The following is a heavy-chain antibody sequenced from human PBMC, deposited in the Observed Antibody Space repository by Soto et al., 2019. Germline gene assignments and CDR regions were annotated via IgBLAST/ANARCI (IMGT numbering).Heavy chain of an antibody. V-gene: IGHV3-66*01. CDR3: ARGGTSYPYWYFDL. D-gene: IGHD1-26*01. Sequence: EVQLVESGGGLVQPGGSLRLSCAASGFTVSSNYMSWVRQAPGKGLEWVSVIYSGGSTYYADSVKGRFTISRDNSKNTLYVQMNSLRAEDTAVYYCARGGTSYPYWYFDLWGRGTLVTVSS. CDR1: GFTVSSNY. J-gene: IGHJ2*01. CDR2: IYSGGST.